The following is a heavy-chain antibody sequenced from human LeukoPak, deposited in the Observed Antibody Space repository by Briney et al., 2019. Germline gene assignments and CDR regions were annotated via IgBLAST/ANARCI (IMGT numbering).Heavy chain of an antibody. Sequence: SETLSLTCTVSGGSISSSNWWSWVRQPPGKGLEWIGEIYHSGSTNYNPSLKSRVTISVDKSKNQFSLKLSSVTAADTAVYYCARDLYSYGSDHPPYWGQGTLVTVSS. CDR2: IYHSGST. J-gene: IGHJ4*02. D-gene: IGHD5-18*01. CDR3: ARDLYSYGSDHPPY. V-gene: IGHV4-4*02. CDR1: GGSISSSNW.